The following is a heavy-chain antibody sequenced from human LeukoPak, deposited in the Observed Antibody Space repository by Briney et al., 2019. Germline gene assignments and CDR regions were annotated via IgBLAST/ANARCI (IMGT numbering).Heavy chain of an antibody. J-gene: IGHJ4*02. CDR2: IRYDGSNK. Sequence: RTGGSLRLSCAASGFTFNTYGIHWVRQAPGKGLEWVAFIRYDGSNKYYADSVKGRFTISRDNSKNTLYLQMNSLRAEDTAVYYCAKETYYYDSSGYYDYWGQGTLVTVSS. D-gene: IGHD3-22*01. CDR3: AKETYYYDSSGYYDY. V-gene: IGHV3-30*02. CDR1: GFTFNTYG.